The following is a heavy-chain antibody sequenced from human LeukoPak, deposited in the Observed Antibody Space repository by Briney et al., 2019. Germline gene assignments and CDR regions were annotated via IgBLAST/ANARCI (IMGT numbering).Heavy chain of an antibody. CDR2: ISYDGNNK. V-gene: IGHV3-30*03. J-gene: IGHJ3*02. CDR3: ARDPKRGFSYGWGAFDI. Sequence: PGGSLRLSCAASGFTFSSYGMHWVRQAPGKGLEWVAIISYDGNNKYYADSVKGRFIISRDNSKSTLYLQMNSLRVEDTAVYFCARDPKRGFSYGWGAFDIWGQGTMVSVSS. CDR1: GFTFSSYG. D-gene: IGHD5-18*01.